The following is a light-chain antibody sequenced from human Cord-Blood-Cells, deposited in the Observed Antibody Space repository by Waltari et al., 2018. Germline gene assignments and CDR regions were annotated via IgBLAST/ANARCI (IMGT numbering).Light chain of an antibody. CDR2: AAS. CDR3: QQLNSYPYT. V-gene: IGKV1-9*01. J-gene: IGKJ2*01. Sequence: DTQLTQPPSSLSASVENRVTITCRASQGISSYLAWYQQKPGKAPKLLIYAASTLQSGVPSRFSGSGSGTEFTLTISSLQPEDFATYYCQQLNSYPYTFGQGTKLEIK. CDR1: QGISSY.